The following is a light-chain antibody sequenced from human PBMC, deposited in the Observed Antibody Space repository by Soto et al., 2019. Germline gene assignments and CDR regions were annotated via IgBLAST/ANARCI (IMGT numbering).Light chain of an antibody. CDR3: QSYDSSLSGSV. CDR2: GNS. J-gene: IGLJ7*01. V-gene: IGLV1-40*01. CDR1: SSNIGAGYD. Sequence: LTQPPSVSGAPGQRVTISCTGSSSNIGAGYDVHWYQQLPGTAPKLLIYGNSNRPSGVPDRFSGSKSGTSASLAITGLQAEDEADYYCQSYDSSLSGSVFGGGTQLTVL.